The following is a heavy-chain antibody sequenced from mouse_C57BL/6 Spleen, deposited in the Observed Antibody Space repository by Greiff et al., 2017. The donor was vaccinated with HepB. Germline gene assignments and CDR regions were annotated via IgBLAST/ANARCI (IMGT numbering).Heavy chain of an antibody. CDR2: IDPETGGT. CDR3: TRGVQFITTVVGYFDV. Sequence: LQESGAELVRPGASVTLSCKASGYTFTDYEMHWVKQTPVHGLEWIGAIDPETGGTAYNQKFKGKAILTADKSSSTAYMELRSLTSEDSAVYYCTRGVQFITTVVGYFDVWGTGTTVTVSS. J-gene: IGHJ1*03. V-gene: IGHV1-15*01. CDR1: GYTFTDYE. D-gene: IGHD1-1*01.